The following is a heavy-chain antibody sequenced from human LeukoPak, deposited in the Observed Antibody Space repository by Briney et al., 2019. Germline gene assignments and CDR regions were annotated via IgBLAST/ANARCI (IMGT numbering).Heavy chain of an antibody. V-gene: IGHV4-59*01. D-gene: IGHD5-12*01. CDR3: AGALSGYDGFDY. CDR1: GVSISSYY. CDR2: IYYSGST. Sequence: PSETLSLTCTVSGVSISSYYWSWLRQPPGKGLEGIGYIYYSGSTNYNPSLKSRVTISVDTYKNQFSLKLSSVSAADTAVYYCAGALSGYDGFDYWGQGTLVTVSS. J-gene: IGHJ4*02.